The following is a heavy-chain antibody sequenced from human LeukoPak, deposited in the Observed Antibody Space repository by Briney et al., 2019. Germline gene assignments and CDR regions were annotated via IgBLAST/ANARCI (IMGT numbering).Heavy chain of an antibody. CDR3: ARVRKYSGYYSWYFDL. Sequence: PGRSLRLSCAASGFTFSSYAMHWVRQATGKGLEWVSAIGTAGDTYYPGSVKGRFTISRENAKNSLYLQMNSLRAGDTAVYYCARVRKYSGYYSWYFDLWGRGTLVTVSS. V-gene: IGHV3-13*01. J-gene: IGHJ2*01. CDR1: GFTFSSYA. D-gene: IGHD5-12*01. CDR2: IGTAGDT.